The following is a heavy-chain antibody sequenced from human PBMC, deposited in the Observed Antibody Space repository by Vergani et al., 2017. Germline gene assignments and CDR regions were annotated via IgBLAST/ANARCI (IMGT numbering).Heavy chain of an antibody. CDR1: GGSFSGYY. CDR3: ARGGVAAAGTPTARLGVFEY. D-gene: IGHD6-13*01. V-gene: IGHV4-34*01. Sequence: QVQLQQWGAGLLKPSETLSLTCAVYGGSFSGYYWSWIRQPPGKGLEWIGEINHSGSTNYNPSLKSRVTISVDTSKNQFSMKLSSVTAADTAVYYCARGGVAAAGTPTARLGVFEYWGQGTLVTVSS. CDR2: INHSGST. J-gene: IGHJ4*02.